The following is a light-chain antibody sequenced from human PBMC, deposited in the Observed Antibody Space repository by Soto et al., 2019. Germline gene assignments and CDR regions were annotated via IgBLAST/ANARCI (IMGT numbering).Light chain of an antibody. CDR3: GLFTSSAPCV. Sequence: QSALTQPPSVSGSPGQSVTVSCTVTSSDVGDYEHVSWYQLAPGTAPKLLISDVINRPSGVPDRFSGSKSGNTPSLTISGLHDEDESDYYCGLFTSSAPCVFGGGTKLTVL. J-gene: IGLJ2*01. V-gene: IGLV2-18*01. CDR2: DVI. CDR1: SSDVGDYEH.